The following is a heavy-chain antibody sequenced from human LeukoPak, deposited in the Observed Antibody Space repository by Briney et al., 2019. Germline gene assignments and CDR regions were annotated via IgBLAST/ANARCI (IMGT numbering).Heavy chain of an antibody. V-gene: IGHV3-7*03. Sequence: PGGSLRLSCAGSGITFSSYWMNWVRQTPGKGLEWVATMNHDGSEKYYVDSVKGRFTISRDNAKNSLYLQMNSLRAEDMALYYCAKGTRYSSGWYDDYYFDYWGQGTLVTVSS. CDR3: AKGTRYSSGWYDDYYFDY. CDR2: MNHDGSEK. D-gene: IGHD6-19*01. CDR1: GITFSSYW. J-gene: IGHJ4*02.